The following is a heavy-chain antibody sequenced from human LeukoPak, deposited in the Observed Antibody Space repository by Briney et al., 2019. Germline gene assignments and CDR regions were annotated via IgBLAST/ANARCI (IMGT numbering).Heavy chain of an antibody. CDR3: ARDMGWQQFDC. CDR2: INWNGGST. V-gene: IGHV3-20*04. J-gene: IGHJ4*02. Sequence: GGSLRLSCAASGFTFDDYGMSWVRQAPGKGLEWVSGINWNGGSTGYADSVKGRFTISRDNAKNSLYLQMNSLRAEDTAVYYCARDMGWQQFDCWGQGTLVTVSS. D-gene: IGHD5-24*01. CDR1: GFTFDDYG.